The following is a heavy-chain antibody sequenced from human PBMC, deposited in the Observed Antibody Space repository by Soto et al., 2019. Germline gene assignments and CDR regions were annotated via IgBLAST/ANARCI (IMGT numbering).Heavy chain of an antibody. CDR1: GFTFSSYA. CDR2: ISYDGSNK. D-gene: IGHD6-13*01. V-gene: IGHV3-30-3*01. CDR3: ARDRTPNSSRWLASGMDV. Sequence: QVQLVESGGGVVQPGRSLRLSCAASGFTFSSYAMHWVRQAPGKGLEWVAVISYDGSNKYYADSVKGRFTISRDNSKNPLYLQMNRLRAEDTAVYYCARDRTPNSSRWLASGMDVWGQGTTVTVSS. J-gene: IGHJ6*02.